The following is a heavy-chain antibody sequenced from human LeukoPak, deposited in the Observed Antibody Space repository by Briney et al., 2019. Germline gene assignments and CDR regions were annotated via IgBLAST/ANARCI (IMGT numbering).Heavy chain of an antibody. D-gene: IGHD2-2*03. CDR2: MNPNSGNT. J-gene: IGHJ6*02. Sequence: ASVKVSCKASGYTFTSYDINWVRQATGQGLEWMGWMNPNSGNTGYAQKFQGRVTMTRNTSISTAYMELSSLRSEDTAVYYCARVGGYCSSTSCYLEAAYYYYGMDVWGQGTTVTVSS. CDR1: GYTFTSYD. V-gene: IGHV1-8*01. CDR3: ARVGGYCSSTSCYLEAAYYYYGMDV.